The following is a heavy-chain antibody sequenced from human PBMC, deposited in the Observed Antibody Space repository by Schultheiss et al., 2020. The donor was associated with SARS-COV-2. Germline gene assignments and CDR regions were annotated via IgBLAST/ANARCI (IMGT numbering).Heavy chain of an antibody. CDR2: IYYSGGT. Sequence: SETLSLTCTVSGGSTSSYYWSWIRQPPGKGLEWIGHIYYSGGTKYNPSLRSRVTISVDTSKNQFSLKLSSVTAADTAVYYCARGLTYYDFWSGYSLFDYWGQGTLVTVSS. V-gene: IGHV4-59*08. J-gene: IGHJ4*02. CDR3: ARGLTYYDFWSGYSLFDY. D-gene: IGHD3-3*01. CDR1: GGSTSSYY.